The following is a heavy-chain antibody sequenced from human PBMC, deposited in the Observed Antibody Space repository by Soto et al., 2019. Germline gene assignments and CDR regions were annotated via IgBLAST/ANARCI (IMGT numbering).Heavy chain of an antibody. CDR2: IIPIFDTA. Sequence: SVKVSCKASGGTFSDFTINWVRQAPGQRLEWMGGIIPIFDTANYAENFQGRVTITADESTSTSFMEVSSLRSEDTAVYYCARNGTLTGYSYGMDVWGQGTMVTVSS. CDR3: ARNGTLTGYSYGMDV. V-gene: IGHV1-69*13. D-gene: IGHD1-1*01. CDR1: GGTFSDFT. J-gene: IGHJ6*02.